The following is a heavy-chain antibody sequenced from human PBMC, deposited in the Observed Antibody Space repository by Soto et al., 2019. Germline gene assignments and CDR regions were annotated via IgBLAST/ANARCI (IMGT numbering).Heavy chain of an antibody. Sequence: PGGSLRHSCAASGFTFINAWMNWVRQAPGKGLEWVGRIKSKTDGGTTDYAAPVKGRFTISRDDSKNTLYLQMNSLKTEDTAVYYCTTDPVTMIVVVPSSGWGQGTLVTVSS. D-gene: IGHD3-22*01. J-gene: IGHJ4*02. CDR2: IKSKTDGGTT. CDR3: TTDPVTMIVVVPSSG. V-gene: IGHV3-15*07. CDR1: GFTFINAW.